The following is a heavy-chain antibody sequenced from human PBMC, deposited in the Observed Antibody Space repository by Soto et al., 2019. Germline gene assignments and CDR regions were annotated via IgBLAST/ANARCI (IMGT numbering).Heavy chain of an antibody. CDR3: VRDAYSSSHFDY. J-gene: IGHJ4*02. D-gene: IGHD6-6*01. CDR2: ISYSGNT. CDR1: GASISSYY. Sequence: SETLSLTCTVSGASISSYYWSWIRQPPGKRLEWVGFISYSGNTNYNPSLESRVTISVDTSKNQFSLRLSSVTAADTAVYYCVRDAYSSSHFDYWGQGTLVTSPQ. V-gene: IGHV4-59*01.